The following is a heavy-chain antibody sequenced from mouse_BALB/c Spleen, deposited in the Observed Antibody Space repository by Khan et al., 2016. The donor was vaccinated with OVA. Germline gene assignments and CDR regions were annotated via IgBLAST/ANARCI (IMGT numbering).Heavy chain of an antibody. V-gene: IGHV1-87*01. J-gene: IGHJ2*01. CDR3: ASHYGYDFDY. CDR1: GYTFTRYW. D-gene: IGHD2-2*01. CDR2: IYPGDGDT. Sequence: QVQLQQSGAELARPGASVKLSCKASGYTFTRYWMLWVKQRPGQGLEWIGAIYPGDGDTRYTQKFKGKATLTADKSSSTAYMQLSSLASDDSAVYYCASHYGYDFDYWGQGTTLTVSS.